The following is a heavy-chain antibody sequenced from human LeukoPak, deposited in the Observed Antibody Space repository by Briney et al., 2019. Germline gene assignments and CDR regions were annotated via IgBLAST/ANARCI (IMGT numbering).Heavy chain of an antibody. Sequence: GGSLRLSCVPSGFSSSSYGMSWVRHTPGGGLEWGSPTRGRGGSTYYADSVKGPFTTSRDNSKKTLYLQMASLRAEDTAVYYCARDPLGRRYVDWLYYFDYWGQGTLVTVSS. V-gene: IGHV3-23*01. J-gene: IGHJ4*02. CDR3: ARDPLGRRYVDWLYYFDY. CDR2: TRGRGGST. CDR1: GFSSSSYG. D-gene: IGHD3-9*01.